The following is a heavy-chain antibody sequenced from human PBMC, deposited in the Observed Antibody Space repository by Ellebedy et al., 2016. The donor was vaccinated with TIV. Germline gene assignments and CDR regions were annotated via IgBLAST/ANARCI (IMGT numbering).Heavy chain of an antibody. V-gene: IGHV3-21*01. Sequence: GGSLRLSXAASGFTFSSYSMNWVRQAPGKGLEWVSSISSSSSYIYYADSVKGRFTISRDNAKNSLYLQMNSLRAEDTAVYYCARDHYYDSSGYYRCFDPWGQGTLVTVSS. J-gene: IGHJ5*02. CDR2: ISSSSSYI. CDR3: ARDHYYDSSGYYRCFDP. CDR1: GFTFSSYS. D-gene: IGHD3-22*01.